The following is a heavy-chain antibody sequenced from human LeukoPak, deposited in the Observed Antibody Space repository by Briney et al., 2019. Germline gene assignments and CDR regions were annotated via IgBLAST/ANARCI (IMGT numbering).Heavy chain of an antibody. CDR3: ARGYCSNTSCNYYYAMDV. V-gene: IGHV3-21*04. J-gene: IGHJ6*02. CDR2: ISSSSSYI. D-gene: IGHD2-2*01. CDR1: GFTFSSYS. Sequence: GGSLRLSCAASGFTFSSYSMNWVRQAPGKGLEWVSSISSSSSYIYYADSVKGRFTISRDNGKNTLYLQMNSLRAEDTAVYYCARGYCSNTSCNYYYAMDVWGQGTTVTVSS.